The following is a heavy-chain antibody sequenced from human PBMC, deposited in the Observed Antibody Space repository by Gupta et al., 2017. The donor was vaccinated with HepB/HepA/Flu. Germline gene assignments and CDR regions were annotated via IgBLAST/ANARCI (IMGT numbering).Heavy chain of an antibody. Sequence: QVQLVQSGAEVKKPGSSVKVSCKASGGTFSSYAISWVRQAPGQGLEWMGRIIPILGIANYAQKFQGRVTITADKSTSTAYMELSSLRSEDTAVYYCAGNQGMGTTHYYYYGMDVWGQGTTVTVSS. V-gene: IGHV1-69*04. CDR1: GGTFSSYA. CDR2: IIPILGIA. J-gene: IGHJ6*02. CDR3: AGNQGMGTTHYYYYGMDV. D-gene: IGHD5-12*01.